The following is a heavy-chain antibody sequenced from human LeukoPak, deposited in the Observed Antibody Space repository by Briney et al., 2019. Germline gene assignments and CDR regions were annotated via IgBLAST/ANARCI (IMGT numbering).Heavy chain of an antibody. Sequence: PSETLSLTCTVSGGSISSYYWSWIRQPPGKGLGWIGYIYYTGSTNYSPSLKSRVTISVDTSKNQLSLNLSSVTAADTAVYYCARVYYSSGSLYFDYWGQGTLVTVSA. CDR1: GGSISSYY. D-gene: IGHD6-19*01. J-gene: IGHJ4*02. CDR2: IYYTGST. CDR3: ARVYYSSGSLYFDY. V-gene: IGHV4-59*08.